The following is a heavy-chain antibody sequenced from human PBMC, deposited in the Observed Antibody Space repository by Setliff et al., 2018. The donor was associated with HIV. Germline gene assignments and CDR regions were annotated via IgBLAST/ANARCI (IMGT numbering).Heavy chain of an antibody. D-gene: IGHD3-16*02. Sequence: SVKVSCKASGGTFSSYGISWVRQAPGQGLEWMGGITPISGTANYAQKFQGRVTIAADEFTSTAYMELSSLRSEDTAVYHCVRGGQYYRSTYYYYYMDVWGKGTTVTVSS. CDR2: ITPISGTA. CDR3: VRGGQYYRSTYYYYYMDV. J-gene: IGHJ6*03. V-gene: IGHV1-69*13. CDR1: GGTFSSYG.